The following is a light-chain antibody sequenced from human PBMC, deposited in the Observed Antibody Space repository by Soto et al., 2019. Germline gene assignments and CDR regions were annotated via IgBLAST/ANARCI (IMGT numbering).Light chain of an antibody. J-gene: IGLJ3*02. Sequence: QSVLTQPPSASGTPGQTVAISCSGGNSNIGSNTVNWYQQFPGTAPKLLIYENKQRPSGVPDRFSGSKSDTSASLAISGLLSDDESDYYCAAWDDSLNGWVFGGGTKLTVL. CDR1: NSNIGSNT. CDR2: ENK. CDR3: AAWDDSLNGWV. V-gene: IGLV1-44*01.